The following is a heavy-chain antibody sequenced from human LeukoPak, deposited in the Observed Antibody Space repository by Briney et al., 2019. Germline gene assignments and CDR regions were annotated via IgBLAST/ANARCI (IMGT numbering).Heavy chain of an antibody. D-gene: IGHD2-15*01. CDR3: ARWGNRRWSFYSLDY. CDR1: GDSVSTTSYY. CDR2: IYYSGTT. V-gene: IGHV4-39*01. Sequence: SETPSLTCSVSGDSVSTTSYYWAWIRQPPGKGPEWIGNIYYSGTTSYSPPLKSRLTISVDTSRNQFSLKLRYVTAADRAMYYCARWGNRRWSFYSLDYWGMGPLVTASS. J-gene: IGHJ4*02.